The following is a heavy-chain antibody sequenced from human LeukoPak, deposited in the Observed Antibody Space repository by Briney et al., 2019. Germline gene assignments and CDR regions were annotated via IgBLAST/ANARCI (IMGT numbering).Heavy chain of an antibody. CDR2: IYHSGST. CDR3: ARGQGFDY. J-gene: IGHJ4*02. Sequence: SETLSLTCAVSGGSISSGGYSWSWIRQPPGKGLEWIGYIYHSGSTYYNPSLKSRVTISVDRSKNQFSLKLSSVTAADTAVYYCARGQGFDYWGEGTLVTVSS. V-gene: IGHV4-30-2*01. CDR1: GGSISSGGYS.